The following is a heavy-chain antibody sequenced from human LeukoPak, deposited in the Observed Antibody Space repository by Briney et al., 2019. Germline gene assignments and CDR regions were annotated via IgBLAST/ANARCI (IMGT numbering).Heavy chain of an antibody. CDR1: GGTFSSYG. CDR2: IIPILNIA. D-gene: IGHD3-10*01. CDR3: ARVAGSSYDY. Sequence: AVTVSCKASGGTFSSYGIIWVRQAPGQGLEWMGRIIPILNIADYAQKFQGRVTITADTSTSTAYMELSSLRSEDTAVYYCARVAGSSYDYWGQGTLVTVSS. J-gene: IGHJ4*02. V-gene: IGHV1-69*04.